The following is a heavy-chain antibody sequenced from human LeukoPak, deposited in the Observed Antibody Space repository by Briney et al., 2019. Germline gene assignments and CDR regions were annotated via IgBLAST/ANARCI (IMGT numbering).Heavy chain of an antibody. V-gene: IGHV3-30*04. D-gene: IGHD3-10*01. Sequence: GRSLRLSCAASGFTFSSYAMHWVRQAPGKGLEWVAVISFDGSNKYYADSVKGRFTISRDISKNTLYLRMSSLRAEDTAVYHCARAGTMIRGGPDSFDIWGQGTMVTVSS. CDR1: GFTFSSYA. CDR3: ARAGTMIRGGPDSFDI. J-gene: IGHJ3*02. CDR2: ISFDGSNK.